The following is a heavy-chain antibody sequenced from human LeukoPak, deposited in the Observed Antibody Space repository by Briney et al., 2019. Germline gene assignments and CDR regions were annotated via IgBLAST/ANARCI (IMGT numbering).Heavy chain of an antibody. CDR1: GFAVSSNY. J-gene: IGHJ4*02. Sequence: GGSLRLSCAASGFAVSSNYMSWVRQAPGKGLEWVSVIYSGGSTYYADSVKGRFTISRDNSKNTLYLQMNSLRAEDTAVYYCARVQSRWFGELLGYYFDYWGQGTLVTVSS. CDR3: ARVQSRWFGELLGYYFDY. CDR2: IYSGGST. V-gene: IGHV3-53*01. D-gene: IGHD3-10*01.